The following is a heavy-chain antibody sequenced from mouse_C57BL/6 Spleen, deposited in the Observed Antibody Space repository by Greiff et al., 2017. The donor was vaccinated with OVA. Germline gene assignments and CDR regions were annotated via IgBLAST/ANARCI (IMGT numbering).Heavy chain of an antibody. V-gene: IGHV1-64*01. D-gene: IGHD2-3*01. CDR3: AFYDGYYFDY. CDR1: CYTFTSYW. CDR2: IHPNSGST. J-gene: IGHJ2*01. Sequence: QVQLQQPGAELVKPGASVKLSCKASCYTFTSYWMHWVKQRPGQGLEWIGMIHPNSGSTNYNEKFKSKATLTVDKSSSTAYMQLSSLTSEDSAVYYCAFYDGYYFDYWGQGTTLTVSS.